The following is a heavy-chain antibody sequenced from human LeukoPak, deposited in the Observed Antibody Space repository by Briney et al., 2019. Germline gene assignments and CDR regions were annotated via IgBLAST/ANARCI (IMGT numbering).Heavy chain of an antibody. J-gene: IGHJ4*02. CDR3: ARVHYYDSSAYRHFED. V-gene: IGHV3-7*01. D-gene: IGHD3-22*01. CDR1: GFTFSTYW. Sequence: GGSLRLSCAASGFTFSTYWMTWVRQAPGKGLVWLANIKEDESEKYYVDSVKGRFNIFRDNAKNLLYLQMNSLRAEDTAVYYCARVHYYDSSAYRHFEDWGQGTLATVSS. CDR2: IKEDESEK.